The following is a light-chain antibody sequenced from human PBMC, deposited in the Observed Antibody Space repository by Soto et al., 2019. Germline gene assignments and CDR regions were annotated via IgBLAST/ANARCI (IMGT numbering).Light chain of an antibody. J-gene: IGLJ1*01. CDR1: SSDVGGYNY. CDR3: SSYAGSSNV. CDR2: EVN. Sequence: QSVLTQPPSASWSPGQSVAISCTGTSSDVGGYNYVSWYQQHPGKAPKLMIYEVNKRPSGVPDRFSGSKSGNTASLTVSGLQAEDEADYYCSSYAGSSNVFGTGTKATVL. V-gene: IGLV2-8*01.